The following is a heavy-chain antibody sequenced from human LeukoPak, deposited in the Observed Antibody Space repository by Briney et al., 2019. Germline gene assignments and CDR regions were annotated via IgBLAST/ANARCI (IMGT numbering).Heavy chain of an antibody. CDR2: ISYDGSNK. J-gene: IGHJ4*02. V-gene: IGHV3-30*18. CDR3: AKDSRLGVFDY. CDR1: GFTFSSYG. Sequence: GGSLRLSCAASGFTFSSYGIHWVRQAPGKGLEWVAVISYDGSNKYYADSVKGRFTISRDNSKNTLYLQMNSLRAEDTAVYYCAKDSRLGVFDYWGQGTLVTVSS. D-gene: IGHD3-16*01.